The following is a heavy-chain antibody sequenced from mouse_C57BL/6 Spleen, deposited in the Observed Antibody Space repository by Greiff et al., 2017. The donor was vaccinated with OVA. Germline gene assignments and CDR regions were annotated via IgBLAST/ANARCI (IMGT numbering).Heavy chain of an antibody. CDR3: ARSYYYSSIPYYFDY. V-gene: IGHV1-54*01. Sequence: QVQLQQSGAELVRPGTSVKVSCKASGYAFTDYLIEWVKQRPGQGLEWIGVINPGSGGTNYNEKFKGKATLTADKSSSTAYMQLSSLTSEDSAFYFCARSYYYSSIPYYFDYWGQGTTLTVSS. D-gene: IGHD1-1*01. CDR2: INPGSGGT. J-gene: IGHJ2*01. CDR1: GYAFTDYL.